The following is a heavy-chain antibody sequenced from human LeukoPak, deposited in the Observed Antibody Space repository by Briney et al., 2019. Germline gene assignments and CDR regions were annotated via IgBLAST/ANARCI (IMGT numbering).Heavy chain of an antibody. CDR2: MNPNSGNT. Sequence: ASVKVSCKASGYTFTGYYMHWVRQAPGQGLEWMGWMNPNSGNTGYAQKFQGRVTITRNTSISTAYMELSSLRSEDTAVYYCARVRYSSSWYLDYYYYYYMDVWGKGTTVTVSS. CDR1: GYTFTGYY. CDR3: ARVRYSSSWYLDYYYYYYMDV. D-gene: IGHD6-13*01. J-gene: IGHJ6*03. V-gene: IGHV1-8*03.